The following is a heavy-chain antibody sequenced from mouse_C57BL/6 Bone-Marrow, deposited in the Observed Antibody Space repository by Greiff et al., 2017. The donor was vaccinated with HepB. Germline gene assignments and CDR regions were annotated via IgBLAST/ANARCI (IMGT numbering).Heavy chain of an antibody. J-gene: IGHJ1*03. CDR1: GYTFTSYW. Sequence: QVQLQQPGTELVKPGASVKLSCKASGYTFTSYWMHWVKQRPGQGLEWIGNINPSNGGTNYNEKFKSKATLTVDKSSNTAYMQLSSLTSEDSAVYYCARGGGGKSWYFDVWGTGTTVTVSS. CDR2: INPSNGGT. D-gene: IGHD1-1*02. CDR3: ARGGGGKSWYFDV. V-gene: IGHV1-53*01.